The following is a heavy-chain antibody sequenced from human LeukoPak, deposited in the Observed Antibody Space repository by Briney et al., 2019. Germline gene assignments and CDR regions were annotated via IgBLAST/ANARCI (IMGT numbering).Heavy chain of an antibody. D-gene: IGHD3-22*01. CDR1: GGSLSDYY. CDR2: ISHRGRT. Sequence: SETLSLTCAVYGGSLSDYYWSWIRQSPGKGLEWIGEISHRGRTYYNLSLKSRVTISVDTSKNQFSLKLNSVTAADTAVYYCARGPYYSDSVTYSFDYWGQGALVTVSS. V-gene: IGHV4-34*01. CDR3: ARGPYYSDSVTYSFDY. J-gene: IGHJ4*02.